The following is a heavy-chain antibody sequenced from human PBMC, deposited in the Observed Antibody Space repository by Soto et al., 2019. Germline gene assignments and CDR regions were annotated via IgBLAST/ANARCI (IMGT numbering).Heavy chain of an antibody. J-gene: IGHJ6*02. D-gene: IGHD2-15*01. CDR1: GFTFSGSA. Sequence: EVQLVESGGGLVQPGGSLKLSCAASGFTFSGSAMHWVRQASGKGLEWVGRIRSKANSYATAYAASVKGRFTISRDDSKNTAYLQMNSLKTEDTAVYYCTRPGGGIVDVWGQGNTVTVSS. CDR2: IRSKANSYAT. V-gene: IGHV3-73*02. CDR3: TRPGGGIVDV.